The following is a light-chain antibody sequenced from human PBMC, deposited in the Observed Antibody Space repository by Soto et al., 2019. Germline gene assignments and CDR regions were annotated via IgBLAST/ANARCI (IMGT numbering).Light chain of an antibody. CDR1: SSDVGGYNY. J-gene: IGLJ1*01. V-gene: IGLV2-14*01. Sequence: VLTQPDSVSGSPGQSITISCTGTSSDVGGYNYVSWYQQHPGKAPKLIIYEVSNRPSGVSNRFSGSKSGNTASLTISGLQAEDAADYYCSSYTSSNTLGNVFGTGTKVTL. CDR2: EVS. CDR3: SSYTSSNTLGNV.